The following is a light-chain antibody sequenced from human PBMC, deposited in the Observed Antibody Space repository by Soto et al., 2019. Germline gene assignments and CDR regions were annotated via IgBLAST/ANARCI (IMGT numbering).Light chain of an antibody. Sequence: EIVLTQCPVALSLSPGEGATLSCRASQSVSSSYLAWYQQKPGQAPRLLIYGASSRATGIPDRFSGSGSGTDFTLTISSLQPEDVASYYCQKYTHVLRFGQGTKVDIK. V-gene: IGKV3-20*01. CDR1: QSVSSSY. CDR3: QKYTHVLR. CDR2: GAS. J-gene: IGKJ1*01.